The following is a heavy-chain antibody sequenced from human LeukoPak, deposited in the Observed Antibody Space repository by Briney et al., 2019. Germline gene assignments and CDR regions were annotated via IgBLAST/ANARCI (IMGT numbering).Heavy chain of an antibody. Sequence: SGPTLVKPTQTLAATFTFSGFSLSTSGVGVGWIRQPPGKALEWLALIYWDDDKRYSPSLKSRLTITKDTSKNQVVLTMTNMDPVDTATYYCAHSTLDCSSTACSPIFDYWGQGTLVTVSS. D-gene: IGHD2-2*01. J-gene: IGHJ4*02. V-gene: IGHV2-5*02. CDR2: IYWDDDK. CDR3: AHSTLDCSSTACSPIFDY. CDR1: GFSLSTSGVG.